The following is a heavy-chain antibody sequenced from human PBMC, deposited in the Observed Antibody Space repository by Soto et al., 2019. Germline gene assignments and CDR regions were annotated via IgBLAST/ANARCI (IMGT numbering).Heavy chain of an antibody. D-gene: IGHD6-19*01. CDR2: ISWSSGSI. CDR1: GFTFGDYA. V-gene: IGHV3-9*01. J-gene: IGHJ4*02. Sequence: PGGSLRLSCAASGFTFGDYAMQWVRQAPGKGLEWVSAISWSSGSIDYADSVKGRFTISRDKAKNSLYLQMNSLRAEDTALYYCAKSHTTSGWYVTTDYWGQGTRVTVSS. CDR3: AKSHTTSGWYVTTDY.